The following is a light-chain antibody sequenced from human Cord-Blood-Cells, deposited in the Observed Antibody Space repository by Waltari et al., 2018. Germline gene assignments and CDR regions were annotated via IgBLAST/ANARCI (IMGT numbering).Light chain of an antibody. CDR2: DAS. Sequence: DIQMTQSPSTLSASVGDRVTITCLASQSISSWLAWYQQKPGKAPKLLIYDASSLESGVPARFSGSGSVTEFTQTISSLQPDDFATYDCQQYNSYWTFGQGTKVEIK. J-gene: IGKJ1*01. CDR1: QSISSW. CDR3: QQYNSYWT. V-gene: IGKV1-5*01.